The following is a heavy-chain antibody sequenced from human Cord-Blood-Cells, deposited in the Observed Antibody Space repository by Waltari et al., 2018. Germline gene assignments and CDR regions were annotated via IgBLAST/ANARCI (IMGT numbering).Heavy chain of an antibody. CDR3: AREGGRNYYDSSGYYYYYGMDV. CDR1: GGSFSGYY. Sequence: QMQLQQWGAGLLKPSETLSLTCAVYGGSFSGYYWSWIRQPPGKGLEWIGEINHSGSTNYNPSLKSRVTISVDTSKNQFSLKLSSVTAADTAVYYCAREGGRNYYDSSGYYYYYGMDVWGQGTTVTVSS. J-gene: IGHJ6*02. V-gene: IGHV4-34*01. D-gene: IGHD3-22*01. CDR2: INHSGST.